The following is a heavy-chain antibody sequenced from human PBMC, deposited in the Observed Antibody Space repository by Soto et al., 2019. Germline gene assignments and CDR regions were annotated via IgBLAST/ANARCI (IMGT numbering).Heavy chain of an antibody. Sequence: GGSLRLSCAASGFTFSSYAMHWVRQAPGKGLEWVAVISYDGSNKYYADSVKGRFTISRDNSKNTLYLQMNSLRAEDTAVYYCARDDGSWTYFDYWGQGTLVTVSS. V-gene: IGHV3-30-3*01. J-gene: IGHJ4*02. CDR3: ARDDGSWTYFDY. CDR2: ISYDGSNK. CDR1: GFTFSSYA. D-gene: IGHD6-13*01.